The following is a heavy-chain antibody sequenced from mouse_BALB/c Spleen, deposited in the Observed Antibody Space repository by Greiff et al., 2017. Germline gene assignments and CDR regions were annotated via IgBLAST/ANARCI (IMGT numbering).Heavy chain of an antibody. V-gene: IGHV5-6-5*01. D-gene: IGHD2-4*01. CDR1: GFTFSSYA. J-gene: IGHJ3*01. CDR3: ARNYYDYDGFAY. CDR2: ISSGGST. Sequence: EVQRVESGGGLVKPGGSLKLSCAASGFTFSSYAMSWVRQTPEKRLEWVASISSGGSTYYPDSVKGRFTISRDNARNILYLQMSSLRSEDTAMYCGARNYYDYDGFAYWGQGTLVTVSA.